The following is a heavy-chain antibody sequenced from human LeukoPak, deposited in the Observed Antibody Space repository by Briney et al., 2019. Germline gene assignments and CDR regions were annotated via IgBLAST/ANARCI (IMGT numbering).Heavy chain of an antibody. CDR3: ARGGQWPVDY. Sequence: GGSLRLSCAASGFTFSSYYMSWVRQAPGKGLEWVANIKQGGSEKYYVDSVKGRFTISRDNAKNSLCLQMNSLRAEDTAVYYCARGGQWPVDYWGQGTLVTVSS. V-gene: IGHV3-7*01. J-gene: IGHJ4*02. CDR1: GFTFSSYY. D-gene: IGHD6-19*01. CDR2: IKQGGSEK.